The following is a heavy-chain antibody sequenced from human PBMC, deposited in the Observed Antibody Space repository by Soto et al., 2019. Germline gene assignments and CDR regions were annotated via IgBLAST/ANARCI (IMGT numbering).Heavy chain of an antibody. V-gene: IGHV3-48*03. CDR1: GFTFSSYE. CDR3: ARGPTVVRGD. D-gene: IGHD4-17*01. Sequence: GGSLRLSCAASGFTFSSYEMSWVRQAPGKGLGWVSYISSGGSTMYYADSVEGRFTISRDNAKNSLYLQMNSLRAEDTAVYYCARGPTVVRGDWGQGTLVTVSS. J-gene: IGHJ4*02. CDR2: ISSGGSTM.